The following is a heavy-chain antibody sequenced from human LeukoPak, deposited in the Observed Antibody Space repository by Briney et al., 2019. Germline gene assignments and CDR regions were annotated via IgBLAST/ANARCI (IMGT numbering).Heavy chain of an antibody. Sequence: GGSLRLSCAASGFTFSSYWMHWVRQAPGKGLVWVSRINSDGSSTSYADSVKGRFTISRDNAKNTLYLQMNSLRAEDTAVYYCARADIAAAGVYYYYYMDVWGKGTTVTISS. CDR2: INSDGSST. D-gene: IGHD6-13*01. V-gene: IGHV3-74*01. J-gene: IGHJ6*03. CDR3: ARADIAAAGVYYYYYMDV. CDR1: GFTFSSYW.